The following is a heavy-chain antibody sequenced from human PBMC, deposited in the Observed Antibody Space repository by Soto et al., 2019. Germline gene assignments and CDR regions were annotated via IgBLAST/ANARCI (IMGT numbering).Heavy chain of an antibody. Sequence: QLHLQESGPGLVKPSETLSLTCTVSGDSITSSGKYWGWARQPPGKGLEWIGSMYYRGSAYYSPSLKSRVTISMDTSKNQVSLKLSSVTVADTAVYYCARRSYDNGGDYYVDYWGQGTLVTVSS. CDR3: ARRSYDNGGDYYVDY. CDR2: MYYRGSA. J-gene: IGHJ4*02. D-gene: IGHD2-21*01. CDR1: GDSITSSGKY. V-gene: IGHV4-39*01.